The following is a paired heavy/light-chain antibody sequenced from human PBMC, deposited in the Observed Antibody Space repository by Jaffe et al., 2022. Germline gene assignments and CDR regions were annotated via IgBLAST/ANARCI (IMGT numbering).Heavy chain of an antibody. D-gene: IGHD4-17*01. J-gene: IGHJ4*02. Sequence: EVQLVESGGGLVQPGGSLRLSCAASGFSFSTYGMTWVRQAPGKGLEWVSHINSRSSTMSYADSVKGRCTISRDNARNSVYLQLSSLRAEDTAMYYCTRDPEGDYDFDYWGQGTLVTVSS. CDR3: TRDPEGDYDFDY. CDR2: INSRSSTM. V-gene: IGHV3-48*01. CDR1: GFSFSTYG.
Light chain of an antibody. CDR3: SSWDARFSGYV. Sequence: QAGLTQPPSVSKDLRQTATLTCTGSTNDVGSHGAAWLQQHEGHPPKLLFYRDNDRPSGVSDRLSASRSGNTASLTITGLQPEDEADYYCSSWDARFSGYVFGTGTKVTVL. J-gene: IGLJ1*01. CDR1: TNDVGSHG. V-gene: IGLV10-54*01. CDR2: RDN.